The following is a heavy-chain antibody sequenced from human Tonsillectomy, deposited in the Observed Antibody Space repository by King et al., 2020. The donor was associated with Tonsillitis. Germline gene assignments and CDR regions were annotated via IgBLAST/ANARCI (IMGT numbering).Heavy chain of an antibody. D-gene: IGHD2-21*02. CDR3: ARARLSGDH. Sequence: VQLVESGGGLVKPGWSLRLSCAASGFTFSDYTINWVRQAPGKGLEWVSSISSRGRYIYYADSVKGRFTISRDNAKNSLFLQMNSLTAEYTAVYYCARARLSGDHWGQGILVTVSS. CDR1: GFTFSDYT. V-gene: IGHV3-21*01. CDR2: ISSRGRYI. J-gene: IGHJ4*02.